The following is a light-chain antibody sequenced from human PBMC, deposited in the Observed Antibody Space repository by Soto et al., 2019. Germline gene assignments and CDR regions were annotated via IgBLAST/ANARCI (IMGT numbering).Light chain of an antibody. Sequence: QSVLTQPPSASGTPGQRVTISCSGSSSNIGSHTVNWYQQLPGTAPKLLIYSNNLRPSGVPDRFSGSMSGTSASLAISGLQSEDEADYYCATWDDSLNGRVVFGGGTKLTV. V-gene: IGLV1-44*01. CDR1: SSNIGSHT. CDR2: SNN. CDR3: ATWDDSLNGRVV. J-gene: IGLJ2*01.